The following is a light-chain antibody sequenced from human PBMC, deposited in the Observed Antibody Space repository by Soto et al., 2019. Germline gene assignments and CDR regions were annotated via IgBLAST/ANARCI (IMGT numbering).Light chain of an antibody. V-gene: IGKV4-1*01. CDR1: QSVLYSSNNENY. Sequence: DIVMTQSPDSLAVSLGERATINCKSSQSVLYSSNNENYLAWYQQKPGQPPKLVIYWASTRESGVPDRFSGSGSGTDFTLTNGSVHAEEVAVYYCQQDYSTPLTFGGGTKVVIK. J-gene: IGKJ4*01. CDR2: WAS. CDR3: QQDYSTPLT.